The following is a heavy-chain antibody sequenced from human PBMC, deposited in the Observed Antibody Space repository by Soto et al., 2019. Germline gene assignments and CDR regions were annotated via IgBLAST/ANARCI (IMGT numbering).Heavy chain of an antibody. V-gene: IGHV1-69*01. CDR3: ARDKGYSGHYAFDI. D-gene: IGHD1-26*01. Sequence: GGGLSSNASSSVRQSTGQGLEWMGGIIPIFGTANYAQKFQGRVTITADESTSTAYMELSSLRSEDTAVYYCARDKGYSGHYAFDIRGQGTMVIVFS. J-gene: IGHJ3*02. CDR2: IIPIFGTA. CDR1: GGGLSSNA.